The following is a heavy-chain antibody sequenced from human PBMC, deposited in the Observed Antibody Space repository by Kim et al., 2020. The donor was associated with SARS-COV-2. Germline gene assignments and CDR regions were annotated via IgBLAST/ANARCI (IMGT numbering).Heavy chain of an antibody. J-gene: IGHJ6*02. CDR1: GYTFTSYD. CDR3: ARGEASSYDILTGYFKPHYGMDV. V-gene: IGHV1-8*01. D-gene: IGHD3-9*01. Sequence: ASVKVSCKASGYTFTSYDINWVRQATGQGLGWMGWMNPNSGNTGYAQKFQGRVTMTRDTSITTAFMELSSLRSEDTAVYYCARGEASSYDILTGYFKPHYGMDVWGQGTTVTVSS. CDR2: MNPNSGNT.